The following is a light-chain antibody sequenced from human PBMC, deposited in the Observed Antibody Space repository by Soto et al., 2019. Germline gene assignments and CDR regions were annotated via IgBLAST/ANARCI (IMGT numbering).Light chain of an antibody. V-gene: IGKV1-39*01. CDR1: QSIANY. CDR2: GAS. Sequence: DIQMTQSPSSLSASLGDRGTITCRASQSIANYLNWFQQKPGKAPELLIYGASSLQSGVPSRFGGSGSGTDFTLTISSLHPEDFATYYCQQSYSTSWTFGQGTKVEIK. CDR3: QQSYSTSWT. J-gene: IGKJ1*01.